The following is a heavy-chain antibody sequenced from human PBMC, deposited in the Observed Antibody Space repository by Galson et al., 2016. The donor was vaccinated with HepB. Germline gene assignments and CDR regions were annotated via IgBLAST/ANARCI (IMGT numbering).Heavy chain of an antibody. CDR1: GLTLSAYA. J-gene: IGHJ4*02. Sequence: SLRLSCAASGLTLSAYAMHWVRQAPGKGLEWVAVISYDGSYKYYTDSVKGRFTISRDNSKNTLYLQMNSLRVEDTAVYYCAKWGGSSITVFGVYHFDYWGQGTLVTVSS. CDR2: ISYDGSYK. CDR3: AKWGGSSITVFGVYHFDY. D-gene: IGHD3-3*01. V-gene: IGHV3-30*18.